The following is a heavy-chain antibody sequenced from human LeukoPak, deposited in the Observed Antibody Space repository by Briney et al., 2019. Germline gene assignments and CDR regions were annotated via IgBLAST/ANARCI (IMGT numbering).Heavy chain of an antibody. Sequence: ASVKVSCKASGYTFTSYYIHWVQQAPGQGLEWMGIINPSGGSTSYAQKFQGRVTMTRDTSTSTVYMELSSLRSEDTAAYYCAREAGTAMAPFDYWGQGTLVTVSS. J-gene: IGHJ4*02. D-gene: IGHD5-18*01. V-gene: IGHV1-46*01. CDR3: AREAGTAMAPFDY. CDR2: INPSGGST. CDR1: GYTFTSYY.